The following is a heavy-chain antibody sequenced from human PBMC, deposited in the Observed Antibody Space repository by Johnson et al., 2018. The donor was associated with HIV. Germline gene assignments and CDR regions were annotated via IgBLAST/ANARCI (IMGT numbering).Heavy chain of an antibody. CDR2: ISGGGGST. V-gene: IGHV3-23*01. D-gene: IGHD1-1*01. J-gene: IGHJ3*02. CDR3: AKDQSWIGTGHDTFDI. Sequence: VQLLESGGGLVQTGRSLRLSCIGFGFTSGDYSMNWVRQAPGRGLEWVSGISGGGGSTFYADSVKGLFTISRDNSRNTLYLQMNSLGAEDTAVYYCAKDQSWIGTGHDTFDIWGQGTMVTVSS. CDR1: GFTSGDYS.